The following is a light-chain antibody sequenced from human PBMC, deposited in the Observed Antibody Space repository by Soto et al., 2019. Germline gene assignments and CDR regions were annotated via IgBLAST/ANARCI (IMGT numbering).Light chain of an antibody. V-gene: IGKV3-20*01. CDR2: DTS. CDR1: QSVRSER. Sequence: EVVLTQSPGTLSLSPGARAPLSCRASQSVRSERLAWYQQKPGQAPRLVIFDTSFRASGFPQRFSGSGSGTYFSLTISRLEPEDFAVYYCQQYDVLPITFGLGTRLEIK. J-gene: IGKJ5*01. CDR3: QQYDVLPIT.